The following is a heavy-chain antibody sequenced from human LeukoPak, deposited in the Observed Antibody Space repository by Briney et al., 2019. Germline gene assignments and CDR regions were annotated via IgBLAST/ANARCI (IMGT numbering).Heavy chain of an antibody. V-gene: IGHV3-23*01. CDR3: VKVAEYDYAWGSQRPPFDD. J-gene: IGHJ4*02. CDR1: GFTFWSYA. D-gene: IGHD3-16*01. Sequence: GGSLRLSCAASGFTFWSYAMKWVRQAPGKGLEWVSLISDSGASTYYADSVKGRFTISRDNSKNTLYLQVNSLRADDTAVYYCVKVAEYDYAWGSQRPPFDDWGQGTLVTVCS. CDR2: ISDSGAST.